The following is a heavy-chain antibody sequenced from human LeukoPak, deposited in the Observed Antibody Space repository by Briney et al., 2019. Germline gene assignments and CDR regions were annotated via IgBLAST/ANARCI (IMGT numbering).Heavy chain of an antibody. D-gene: IGHD1-20*01. CDR2: ISASGLST. CDR3: AKETSITGAGDF. J-gene: IGHJ4*02. V-gene: IGHV3-23*01. Sequence: GGSLTLSCVASGFTFSNYAMSWVRQAPGKGLEYVSPISASGLSTYYTDSVRGRFTNSRDNSKNTLYLQMHSLRAEDTAVYYCAKETSITGAGDFWGQGALVTVSS. CDR1: GFTFSNYA.